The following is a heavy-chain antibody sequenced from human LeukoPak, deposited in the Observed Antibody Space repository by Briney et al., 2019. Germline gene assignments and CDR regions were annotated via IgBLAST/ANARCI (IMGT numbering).Heavy chain of an antibody. CDR1: GFTFSSYS. Sequence: GGSPRLSCAASGFTFSSYSMNWVRQAPGKGLEWVSSISSSSSYIYYADSVKGRFTISRDNAKNSLYLQMNSLRAEDTAVYYCARGYCSSTSCPLFQHWGQGTLVTVSS. CDR2: ISSSSSYI. V-gene: IGHV3-21*01. J-gene: IGHJ1*01. D-gene: IGHD2-2*01. CDR3: ARGYCSSTSCPLFQH.